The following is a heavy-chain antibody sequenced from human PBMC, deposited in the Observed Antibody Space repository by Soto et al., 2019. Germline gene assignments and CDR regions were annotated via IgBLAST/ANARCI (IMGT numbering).Heavy chain of an antibody. V-gene: IGHV1-46*01. CDR2: INPNSDTT. CDR3: AKVGTVMFTGVQYFFDY. D-gene: IGHD3-16*01. J-gene: IGHJ4*02. CDR1: GYAFTNYH. Sequence: ASVKVSCKASGYAFTNYHMHWVRQAPGQGLERMGIINPNSDTTTYAQKFQGRVTMTRDTSTTTVYMELSSLRSGDTAFYYCAKVGTVMFTGVQYFFDYWGQGTRVTVSS.